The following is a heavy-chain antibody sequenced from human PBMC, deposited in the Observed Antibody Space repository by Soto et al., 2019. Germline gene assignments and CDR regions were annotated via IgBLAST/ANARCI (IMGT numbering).Heavy chain of an antibody. CDR3: ARGVASNPLAGHWFDP. D-gene: IGHD1-1*01. CDR1: GDSISSGGYY. J-gene: IGHJ5*02. Sequence: PSETLSLTCTVSGDSISSGGYYWSWIRQHPGKGLEWIGYIYYSGSTYYNPSLKSRVTISVDTSKNQFSLKLSSVTAADTAVYYCARGVASNPLAGHWFDPWGHGTLVTVSS. V-gene: IGHV4-31*03. CDR2: IYYSGST.